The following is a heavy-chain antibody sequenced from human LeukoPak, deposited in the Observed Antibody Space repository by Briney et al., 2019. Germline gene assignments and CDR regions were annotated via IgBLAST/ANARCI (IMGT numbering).Heavy chain of an antibody. D-gene: IGHD5-18*01. CDR1: GDSVSSSSSA. CDR3: AREDSYGGKLDY. J-gene: IGHJ4*02. V-gene: IGHV6-1*01. Sequence: SQTLSLTCAISGDSVSSSSSAWNWIRQSPSRGLEWLGRTYHRSEWYNDYAASVKSRITINPDTSKNLVSLQLNSVTPEDTAIYYCAREDSYGGKLDYWGQGTLVTVSS. CDR2: TYHRSEWYN.